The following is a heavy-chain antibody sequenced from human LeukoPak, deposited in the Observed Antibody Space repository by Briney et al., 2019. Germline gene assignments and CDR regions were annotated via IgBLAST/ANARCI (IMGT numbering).Heavy chain of an antibody. J-gene: IGHJ4*02. Sequence: GGSLRLSCAASGFTFSSYAMSWVRQAPGKGLEWVSAISGSGGSTYYADSVKGRFTISRDNSKNTLYLQMNSLRAEDTAVYYCAKRPLYCSSTTCLDSWGQGTLVTVSS. D-gene: IGHD2/OR15-2a*01. CDR2: ISGSGGST. CDR1: GFTFSSYA. V-gene: IGHV3-23*01. CDR3: AKRPLYCSSTTCLDS.